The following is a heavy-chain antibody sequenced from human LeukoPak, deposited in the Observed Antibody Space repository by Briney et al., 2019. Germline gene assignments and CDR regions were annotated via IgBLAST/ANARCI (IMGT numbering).Heavy chain of an antibody. CDR1: GFTFSSYA. CDR3: AGATGPSDAFDI. Sequence: GGSLRLSCVASGFTFSSYAMNWVRQAPGKGLEWVSYISSTASTIYYADSVKGRFTISRDNAKNSLYLQMNSLRAEDTAVYYCAGATGPSDAFDIWGQGTMVTVSS. CDR2: ISSTASTI. J-gene: IGHJ3*02. D-gene: IGHD4-11*01. V-gene: IGHV3-48*01.